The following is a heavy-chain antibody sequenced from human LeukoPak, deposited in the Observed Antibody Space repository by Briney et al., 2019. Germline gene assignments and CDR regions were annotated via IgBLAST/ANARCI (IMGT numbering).Heavy chain of an antibody. CDR2: ISPSGSTK. Sequence: GGSLRLSCAASGFTFSSNSLNWVRQAPGKGLEWISYISPSGSTKYYVDSVKGRFTISRDNAKNSLYLQMNSLRAEDTAVYYCAKDERGLYDYWGQGTLVTVSS. CDR1: GFTFSSNS. D-gene: IGHD2-15*01. J-gene: IGHJ4*02. V-gene: IGHV3-48*01. CDR3: AKDERGLYDY.